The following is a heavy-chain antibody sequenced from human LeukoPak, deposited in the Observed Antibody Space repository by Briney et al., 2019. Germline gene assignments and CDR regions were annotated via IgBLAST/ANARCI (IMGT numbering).Heavy chain of an antibody. CDR1: GYTFSKYY. CDR2: INIGGGTT. CDR3: VRDHEYGDNDY. J-gene: IGHJ4*02. Sequence: ASVKVSCKTSGYTFSKYYMHWVRQAPGQGLEWMGIINIGGGTTIYAQKFQGRVTMNRDTSTSTAYMELISLTSEDTAVYFCVRDHEYGDNDYWGQGTLVTVSS. V-gene: IGHV1-46*01. D-gene: IGHD4/OR15-4a*01.